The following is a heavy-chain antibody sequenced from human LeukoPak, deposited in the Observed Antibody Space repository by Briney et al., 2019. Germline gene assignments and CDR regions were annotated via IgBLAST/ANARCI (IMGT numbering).Heavy chain of an antibody. CDR2: ISAGNGNT. V-gene: IGHV1-3*01. D-gene: IGHD3-22*01. CDR1: GYTFTSYA. Sequence: ASVKVSCTASGYTFTSYAIHWVRQAPGQRLEWMGWISAGNGNTKYSQNFQGRVTFISNTSATTAFMELSSLRSEDAAVYYCARRYYYDSSGYNYWGQGTLVTVSS. J-gene: IGHJ4*02. CDR3: ARRYYYDSSGYNY.